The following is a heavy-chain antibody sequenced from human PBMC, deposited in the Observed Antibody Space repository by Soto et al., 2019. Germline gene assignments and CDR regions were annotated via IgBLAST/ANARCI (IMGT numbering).Heavy chain of an antibody. J-gene: IGHJ6*02. V-gene: IGHV1-18*04. CDR3: ARDQGITFFLVYSIYQCAMHV. Sequence: ASVKVSCKASGYTFTSYYMHWVRQAPGQGLEWMGWISTDNGNTNYAQHLQGRVSMTTDTSTSTAYMDLRSLRSDDTAVYYCARDQGITFFLVYSIYQCAMHVWCQGPT. CDR1: GYTFTSYY. D-gene: IGHD2-8*01. CDR2: ISTDNGNT.